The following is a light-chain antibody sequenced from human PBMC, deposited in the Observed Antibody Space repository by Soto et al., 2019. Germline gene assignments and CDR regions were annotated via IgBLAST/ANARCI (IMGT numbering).Light chain of an antibody. CDR2: GAS. CDR1: QSVSNNY. Sequence: EVVLTLSLGTLSLNPGESATLSCRASQSVSNNYLAWYQQKPGQAPRLLIYGASNRATGIPDRFSGSGSGTDFTLTTSRLEPEDFAVYYCQQYGSSGTFGQGTMVDIK. J-gene: IGKJ1*01. V-gene: IGKV3-20*01. CDR3: QQYGSSGT.